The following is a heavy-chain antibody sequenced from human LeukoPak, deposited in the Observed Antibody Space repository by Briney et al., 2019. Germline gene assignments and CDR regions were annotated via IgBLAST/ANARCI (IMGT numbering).Heavy chain of an antibody. CDR3: ARVGPSDILTGQLDY. CDR2: ISAYNGNT. Sequence: ASVKVSCKASGYTFTSYGISWVRQAPGQGLEWMGWISAYNGNTNYAQKLQGRVTMTTDTSTSTAYMELRSLRSDDTAVYYCARVGPSDILTGQLDYWGQGTLVTVSS. D-gene: IGHD3-9*01. CDR1: GYTFTSYG. V-gene: IGHV1-18*01. J-gene: IGHJ4*02.